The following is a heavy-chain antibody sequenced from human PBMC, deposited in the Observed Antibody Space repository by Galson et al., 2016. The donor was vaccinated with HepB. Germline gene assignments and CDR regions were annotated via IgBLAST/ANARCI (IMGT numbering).Heavy chain of an antibody. CDR3: AKDPSSGWYKYYHGMDV. Sequence: SLRLSCAASGFSFNSYGMHWVRQAPDKGLEWVAFIWHDGGNKYYADSVKGRFTISRDNSKNTLYLQMNNLRAEDTAVYHCAKDPSSGWYKYYHGMDVWGQGTTVTVSS. J-gene: IGHJ6*02. CDR2: IWHDGGNK. V-gene: IGHV3-33*06. CDR1: GFSFNSYG. D-gene: IGHD6-19*01.